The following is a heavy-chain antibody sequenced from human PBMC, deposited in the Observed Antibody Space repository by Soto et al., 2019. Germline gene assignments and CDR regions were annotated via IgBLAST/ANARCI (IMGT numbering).Heavy chain of an antibody. J-gene: IGHJ4*02. D-gene: IGHD2-15*01. CDR2: ISWNSGSI. CDR1: GFTFDDYA. CDR3: AKDMAYCSGGSCYTFDY. V-gene: IGHV3-9*01. Sequence: EVQLVESGGGLVQPGRSLRLSCAASGFTFDDYAMHWVRQAPGKGLEWVSGISWNSGSIGYADSVKGRFTISRDNAKNSLYLQMNSLRAEDTALYYCAKDMAYCSGGSCYTFDYWGKGTLVTVSS.